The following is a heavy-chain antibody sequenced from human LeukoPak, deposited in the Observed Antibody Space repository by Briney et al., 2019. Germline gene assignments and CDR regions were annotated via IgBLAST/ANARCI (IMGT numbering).Heavy chain of an antibody. CDR1: GFSLSTSAVG. CDR2: IYWDDDK. V-gene: IGHV2-5*02. CDR3: AHSLPIVATGTYPFDY. Sequence: SGPTLLKPTQTLTLTCTFSGFSLSTSAVGVGWIRQPPGKALEWLALIYWDDDKRYSPSLKSRLTITKDTSKNQVVLTMTNMDPVDTATYYCAHSLPIVATGTYPFDYWGQGTLVTVSS. J-gene: IGHJ4*02. D-gene: IGHD6-13*01.